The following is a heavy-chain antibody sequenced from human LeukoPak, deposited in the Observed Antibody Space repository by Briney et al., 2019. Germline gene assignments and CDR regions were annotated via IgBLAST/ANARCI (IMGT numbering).Heavy chain of an antibody. CDR1: GFTFSSYG. J-gene: IGHJ4*02. CDR2: ISGSGGST. CDR3: AKGRRGSYPRTYFDY. V-gene: IGHV3-23*01. Sequence: GGSLRLSCAAPGFTFSSYGMSWVRQAPGKGLEWVSAISGSGGSTYYADSVKGRFTISRDNSKNTLYLQMNSLRAEDTAVYYCAKGRRGSYPRTYFDYWGQGTLVTVSS. D-gene: IGHD1-26*01.